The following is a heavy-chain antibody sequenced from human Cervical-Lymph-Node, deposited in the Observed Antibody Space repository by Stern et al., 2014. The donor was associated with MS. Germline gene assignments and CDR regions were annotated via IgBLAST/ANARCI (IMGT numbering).Heavy chain of an antibody. D-gene: IGHD3-22*01. J-gene: IGHJ6*02. Sequence: VQLVESGTEVRMPGASVRVSCKASEYNFKGNYIHWVRQAPGQGLEWMGRINPNTGGTNYTQKFHGRVAVTRDTSITTVYLEIRGLRPDDTAIYYCARDAGNYDMGRNHHFYAMDVWGQGTTVTVSS. V-gene: IGHV1-2*06. CDR1: EYNFKGNY. CDR2: INPNTGGT. CDR3: ARDAGNYDMGRNHHFYAMDV.